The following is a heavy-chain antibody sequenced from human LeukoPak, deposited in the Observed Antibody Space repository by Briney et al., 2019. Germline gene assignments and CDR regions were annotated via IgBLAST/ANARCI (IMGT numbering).Heavy chain of an antibody. CDR2: IYYTGST. J-gene: IGHJ4*02. CDR1: GGSICNYY. Sequence: PSETLSLTCTVSGGSICNYYWNWIRQPPGKGLEWIGYIYYTGSTNYNPSLKSRVTMSVDTSKNQFSLNLKSVTPEDTAVYYCARNLIPEQLVMNFWGQGTLVTVSS. V-gene: IGHV4-59*01. D-gene: IGHD6-13*01. CDR3: ARNLIPEQLVMNF.